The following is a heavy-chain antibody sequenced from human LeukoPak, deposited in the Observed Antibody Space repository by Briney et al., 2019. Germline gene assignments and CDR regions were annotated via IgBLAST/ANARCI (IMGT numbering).Heavy chain of an antibody. CDR2: ISESGGST. CDR3: AKGLSGSYYVHWFDP. CDR1: GFTFSTYA. Sequence: GGSLRLSCAASGFTFSTYAMSWVRQAPGKGLEWVSGISESGGSTYYADSVKGRFTISRDNSNNTLYLQMNTLRAEDTAVYYCAKGLSGSYYVHWFDPWGQGTLVTVSS. D-gene: IGHD1-26*01. J-gene: IGHJ5*02. V-gene: IGHV3-23*01.